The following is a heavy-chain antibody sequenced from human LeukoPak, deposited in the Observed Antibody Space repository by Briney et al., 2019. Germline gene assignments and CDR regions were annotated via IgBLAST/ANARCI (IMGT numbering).Heavy chain of an antibody. V-gene: IGHV1-2*02. CDR1: GYTFTSYY. D-gene: IGHD3-10*01. CDR2: VNPNSGGT. J-gene: IGHJ6*03. Sequence: GASVKVSCKASGYTFTSYYMHWVRQAPGQGLEWMGWVNPNSGGTSYAQKFQGRVTMTRDTSINTAYMELSRLRSDDTAVYYCARDGVFYYGSGSYSRSFYYYIDVWAKGTTVTVSS. CDR3: ARDGVFYYGSGSYSRSFYYYIDV.